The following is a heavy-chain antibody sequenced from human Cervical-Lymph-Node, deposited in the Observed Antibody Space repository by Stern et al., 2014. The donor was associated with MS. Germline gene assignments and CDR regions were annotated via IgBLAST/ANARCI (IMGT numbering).Heavy chain of an antibody. D-gene: IGHD5-18*01. CDR3: AREHTAMGFGY. V-gene: IGHV1-46*01. CDR1: GYTFTNYY. CDR2: INPSGGST. J-gene: IGHJ4*02. Sequence: VQLVQSGAEVKKPGASVKVSCKASGYTFTNYYIHWVRQAPGQGLEWMGIINPSGGSTSYAQKFQGRVTLTRDTSTSTVYMELNSLRSEDTAVYYCAREHTAMGFGYWGQGTLVTVSS.